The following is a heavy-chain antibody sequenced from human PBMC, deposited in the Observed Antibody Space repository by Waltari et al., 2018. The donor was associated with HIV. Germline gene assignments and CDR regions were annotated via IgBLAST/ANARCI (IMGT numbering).Heavy chain of an antibody. J-gene: IGHJ6*02. Sequence: EVQLVQSGAEGKKPGEPLKLSCKGSGYNFDNYWSGWVRQMPGKGLEWMGIIYPGDSDTRYSPSFQGQVTFSADKSITTAYLQWSNLKASDTAMYYCARHGVVDGNDSYGMDVWGQGTTVTVSS. CDR1: GYNFDNYW. CDR2: IYPGDSDT. CDR3: ARHGVVDGNDSYGMDV. V-gene: IGHV5-51*01. D-gene: IGHD2-15*01.